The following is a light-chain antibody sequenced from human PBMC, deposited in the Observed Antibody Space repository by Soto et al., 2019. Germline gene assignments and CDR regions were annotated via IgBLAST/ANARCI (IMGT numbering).Light chain of an antibody. CDR3: QQYGSSPPWT. J-gene: IGKJ1*01. CDR1: QSVSSNY. CDR2: GTS. Sequence: EIVLTQSPGTLSLSPGERATLSCRASQSVSSNYLAWYQQKPGQAPRLLIHGTSNRATGIPDRFSGSGSGTDFTLTFSRLEPEDFAVYYCQQYGSSPPWTFGQGTKVDIK. V-gene: IGKV3-20*01.